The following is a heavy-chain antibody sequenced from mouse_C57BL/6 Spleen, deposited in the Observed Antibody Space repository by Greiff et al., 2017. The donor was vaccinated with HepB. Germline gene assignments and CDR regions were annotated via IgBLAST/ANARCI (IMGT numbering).Heavy chain of an antibody. D-gene: IGHD1-1*01. V-gene: IGHV1-4*01. Sequence: VQLQQSGAELARPGASVKMSCKASGYTFTSYTMHWVKQRPGQGLEWIGYINPSSGYTKYNQKFKDKATLTADKSSSTAYMKLGSLTSEDSAVYYCARGYYGSSFYWYFDVWGTGTTVTVSS. J-gene: IGHJ1*03. CDR3: ARGYYGSSFYWYFDV. CDR2: INPSSGYT. CDR1: GYTFTSYT.